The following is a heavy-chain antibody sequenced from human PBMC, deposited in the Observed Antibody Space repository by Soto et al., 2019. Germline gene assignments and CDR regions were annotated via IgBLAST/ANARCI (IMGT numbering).Heavy chain of an antibody. Sequence: EVQLLESGGGLVQPGGSLRLSCAASGFTFSSYGMTWVRQAPGKGLEWVSFSSATGAGTYYADSVKGRFTISRDNSKNTLYLQMTSLRADDTAVYYCAKARRAGGNYCFYSDFWGQGALVTVSS. D-gene: IGHD1-7*01. V-gene: IGHV3-23*01. CDR1: GFTFSSYG. CDR3: AKARRAGGNYCFYSDF. CDR2: SSATGAGT. J-gene: IGHJ4*02.